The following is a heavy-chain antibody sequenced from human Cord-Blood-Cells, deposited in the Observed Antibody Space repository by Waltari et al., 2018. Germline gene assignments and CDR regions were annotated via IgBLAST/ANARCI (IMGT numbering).Heavy chain of an antibody. D-gene: IGHD5-12*01. Sequence: QVQLVQSGAQVKKPGASVKVSCKASVYTFTSDDLNWVRQATGKGLEWMGWMNPNSGNTGYAQKFQGRVTITRNTSISTAYMELSSLRSEDTAVYYCARGGPGYSGYDNWFDPWGQGTLVTVSS. CDR1: VYTFTSDD. J-gene: IGHJ5*02. V-gene: IGHV1-8*01. CDR2: MNPNSGNT. CDR3: ARGGPGYSGYDNWFDP.